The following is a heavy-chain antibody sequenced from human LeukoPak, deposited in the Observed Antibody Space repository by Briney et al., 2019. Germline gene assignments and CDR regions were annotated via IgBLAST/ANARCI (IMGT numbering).Heavy chain of an antibody. CDR1: GYTFTGYY. CDR2: IDPNSGGT. J-gene: IGHJ4*02. CDR3: ARGYYDRGSLYYFDY. V-gene: IGHV1-2*02. D-gene: IGHD3-22*01. Sequence: GASVEVSCKTSGYTFTGYYMHWVGQAPGQGLEWMGWIDPNSGGTNYAQKFQGRVTMTRDTSIGTAYMELSGLTSDDTAVYYCARGYYDRGSLYYFDYWGQGTLVTVSS.